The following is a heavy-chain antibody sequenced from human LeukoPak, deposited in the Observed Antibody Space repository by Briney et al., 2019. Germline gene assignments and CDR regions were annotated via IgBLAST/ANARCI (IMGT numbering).Heavy chain of an antibody. CDR2: INHSGST. J-gene: IGHJ4*02. CDR1: GGSFSGYY. Sequence: SETLSLTCAVYGGSFSGYYWSWIRQPPGKGLEWIGEINHSGSTNYNPSLKSRVTISVDTSKNQFSLKLSSVTAADTAVYYRARAPHYYGSVVFDYWGQGTLVTVSS. V-gene: IGHV4-34*01. CDR3: ARAPHYYGSVVFDY. D-gene: IGHD3-10*01.